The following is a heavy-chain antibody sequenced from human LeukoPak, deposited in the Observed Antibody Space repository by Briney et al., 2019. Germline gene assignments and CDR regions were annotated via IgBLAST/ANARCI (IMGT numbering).Heavy chain of an antibody. D-gene: IGHD6-13*01. V-gene: IGHV3-30*18. CDR1: GFTFSNYG. J-gene: IGHJ4*02. CDR3: AKDLVGGAVDY. CDR2: ISYDGSNK. Sequence: GGSLRLSCAASGFTFSNYGMHWVRQAPGKGLEWVAIISYDGSNKYYADTVKGRFTLSRDNSKNMLYLQMNSLRVEDTAVYYCAKDLVGGAVDYWGQGTLVTVSS.